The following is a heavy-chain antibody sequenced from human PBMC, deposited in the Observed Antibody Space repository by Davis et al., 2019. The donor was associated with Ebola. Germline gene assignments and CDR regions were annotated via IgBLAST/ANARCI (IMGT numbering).Heavy chain of an antibody. CDR1: GFTVSNNH. Sequence: GESLKISCAASGFTVSNNHMTWVRQAPGKGLEWVSIIYIGESTHHAVSVRGRFTISRDNSRNTVFLQMNSLKTEDTAVYYCARDSTTYEIDYWGQGTLVTVSS. D-gene: IGHD5-12*01. J-gene: IGHJ4*02. CDR2: IYIGEST. V-gene: IGHV3-53*01. CDR3: ARDSTTYEIDY.